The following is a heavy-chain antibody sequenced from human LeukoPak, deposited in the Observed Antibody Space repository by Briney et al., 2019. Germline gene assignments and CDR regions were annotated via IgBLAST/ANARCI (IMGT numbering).Heavy chain of an antibody. D-gene: IGHD2-15*01. J-gene: IGHJ4*02. CDR3: ARDQDGSKWYSFDF. CDR2: ISNSGTAI. V-gene: IGHV3-48*03. Sequence: GGSLRLSCAASGFTFSSYEMNWVRQAPGKGLEWVSYISNSGTAIYYADSVKGRFTISRDNAKNSLYLQMSSLRAEDTAVYYCARDQDGSKWYSFDFWGQGTLVTVSS. CDR1: GFTFSSYE.